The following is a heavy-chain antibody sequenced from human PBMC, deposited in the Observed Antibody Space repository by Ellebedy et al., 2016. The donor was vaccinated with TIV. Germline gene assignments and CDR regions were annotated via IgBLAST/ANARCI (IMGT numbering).Heavy chain of an antibody. CDR3: ARERWLHPDS. CDR2: INTHNGNT. CDR1: GYTFTSYP. J-gene: IGHJ4*02. D-gene: IGHD5-24*01. V-gene: IGHV1-3*04. Sequence: ASVKVSCKASGYTFTSYPIHWVRQAPGQGLEWMGWINTHNGNTKYSQKVQGRATISRDTSATTVYMELRSLRSEDTAVYFCARERWLHPDSWGQGTLVSVSS.